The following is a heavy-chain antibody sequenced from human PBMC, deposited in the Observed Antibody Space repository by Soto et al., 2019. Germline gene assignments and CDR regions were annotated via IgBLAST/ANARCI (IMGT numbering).Heavy chain of an antibody. J-gene: IGHJ4*02. D-gene: IGHD3-10*01. V-gene: IGHV3-23*01. CDR3: EKGRLWFGRATEDN. Sequence: EVQLWESGGGLVQPGGSLRLSCAASGFIFRTFAMSWVRQAPGKGLEWVSGIIESGDYRYYGDAVKGRCTISRDNSKNTLYMQLNSLRVEDTAIYYCEKGRLWFGRATEDNWGQGIQVTVSS. CDR1: GFIFRTFA. CDR2: IIESGDYR.